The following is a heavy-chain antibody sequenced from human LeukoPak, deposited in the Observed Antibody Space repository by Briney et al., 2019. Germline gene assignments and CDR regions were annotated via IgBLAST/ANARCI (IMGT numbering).Heavy chain of an antibody. V-gene: IGHV4-59*01. CDR2: IYYSGST. D-gene: IGHD3-22*01. Sequence: PSETLSLTCAVYGGSFIGFHWNWIRQPPGKGLEWIGYIYYSGSTNYNPSLKSRVTISVDTSKNQFSLKLSSVTAADTAVYYCARGYYDSSGYYYEVPYYFDYWGQGTLVTVSS. J-gene: IGHJ4*02. CDR3: ARGYYDSSGYYYEVPYYFDY. CDR1: GGSFIGFH.